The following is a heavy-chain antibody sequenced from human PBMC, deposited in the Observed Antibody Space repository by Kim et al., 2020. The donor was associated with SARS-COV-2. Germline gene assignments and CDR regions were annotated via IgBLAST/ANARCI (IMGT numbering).Heavy chain of an antibody. V-gene: IGHV3-43D*03. D-gene: IGHD5-12*01. Sequence: SVKGRFTISRDNSKNSLYLQMNSLRAEDTALYYCAKEFLLRGYSGPGIDYWGQGTLVTVSS. J-gene: IGHJ4*02. CDR3: AKEFLLRGYSGPGIDY.